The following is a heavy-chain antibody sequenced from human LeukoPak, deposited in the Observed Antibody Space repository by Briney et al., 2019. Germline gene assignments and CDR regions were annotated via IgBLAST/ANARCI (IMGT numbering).Heavy chain of an antibody. V-gene: IGHV1-18*01. Sequence: GASVKVSCKASGYTFTSYGISWVRQAPGQGLEWMGWISAYNGNTNYAQKFQGRVTITTDESTSTAYMELSSLRSEDTAVYYCARDGLPDGYSTKGDYWGQGTLVTVSS. J-gene: IGHJ4*02. CDR3: ARDGLPDGYSTKGDY. CDR1: GYTFTSYG. CDR2: ISAYNGNT. D-gene: IGHD5-24*01.